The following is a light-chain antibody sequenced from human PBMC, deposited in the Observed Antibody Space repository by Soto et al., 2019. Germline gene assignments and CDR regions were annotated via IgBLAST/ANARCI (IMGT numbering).Light chain of an antibody. CDR2: DAS. CDR3: QQRSNWPLT. CDR1: QGVSSY. J-gene: IGKJ4*01. V-gene: IGKV3-11*01. Sequence: EIVLTQSPATLSLSPGERATLSCRASQGVSSYLAWYQQKRGQAPRLLIYDASNRATGIPARFSGSGSGTYFPLTISSLEHEDFEVYYCQQRSNWPLTFGGGTKVEIK.